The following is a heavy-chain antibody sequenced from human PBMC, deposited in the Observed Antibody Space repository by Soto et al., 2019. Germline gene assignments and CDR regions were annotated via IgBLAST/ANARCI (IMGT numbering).Heavy chain of an antibody. J-gene: IGHJ4*02. CDR1: GSPFTPYS. CDR3: ARDRVGNDY. V-gene: IGHV1-3*04. CDR2: INTGNGDT. Sequence: QVQLVQSGAEVKNPGASVKLSFKASGSPFTPYSLHWVRQAPGQSLEWLGWINTGNGDTRYPQKFQGRVTVTRDTSASTVYMELSSLNSEDTAVYYCARDRVGNDYWGQGTQVTVSS.